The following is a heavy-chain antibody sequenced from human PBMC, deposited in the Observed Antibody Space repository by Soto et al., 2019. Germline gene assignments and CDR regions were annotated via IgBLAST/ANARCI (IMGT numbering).Heavy chain of an antibody. CDR2: IYYSGST. Sequence: PSETLSLTCTVSGGSISSYYWSWIRQPPGKGLEWIGHIYYSGSTNYNPSLKSRVTISVDTSKNQFSLKLSSVTAADTAVYYCARGRVFPDWFDPWGQGTLVTVSS. CDR1: GGSISSYY. J-gene: IGHJ5*02. V-gene: IGHV4-59*01. CDR3: ARGRVFPDWFDP. D-gene: IGHD2-21*01.